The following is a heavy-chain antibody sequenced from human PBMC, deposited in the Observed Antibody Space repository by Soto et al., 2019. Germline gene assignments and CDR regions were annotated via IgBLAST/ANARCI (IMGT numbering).Heavy chain of an antibody. CDR1: GYSFTSYW. CDR2: IYPGDSDT. J-gene: IGHJ6*02. Sequence: GESLKISCKGSGYSFTSYWIGWVRQMPGKGLEWMGIIYPGDSDTRYSPSFQGQVTISADKSISTAYLQWSSLKASDTAMYYCARGEAAAPAPGRYCYYYGMDVWGQGTTVTVSS. CDR3: ARGEAAAPAPGRYCYYYGMDV. D-gene: IGHD6-13*01. V-gene: IGHV5-51*01.